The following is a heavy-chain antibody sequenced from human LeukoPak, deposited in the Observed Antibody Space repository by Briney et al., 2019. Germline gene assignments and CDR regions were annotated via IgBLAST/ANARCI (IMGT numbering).Heavy chain of an antibody. J-gene: IGHJ4*02. CDR1: GFTFSSYA. Sequence: QPGGSLRLSCAASGFTFSSYAMHWVRQAPGKGLEWVAVISYDGSNKYYADSVKGRFTISRDNSKNTLYLQMNSLRAEDTAVYYCARDSGLAEGYWGQGTLVTVSS. CDR3: ARDSGLAEGY. V-gene: IGHV3-30-3*01. D-gene: IGHD3/OR15-3a*01. CDR2: ISYDGSNK.